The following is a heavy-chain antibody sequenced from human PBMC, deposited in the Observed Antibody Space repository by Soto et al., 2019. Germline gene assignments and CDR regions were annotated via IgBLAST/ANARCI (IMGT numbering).Heavy chain of an antibody. V-gene: IGHV4-39*01. D-gene: IGHD2-8*01. CDR1: GGSISGSPYY. Sequence: QVQLEESGPGLVKPSETLSLSCTVSGGSISGSPYYWGWIRQPPGKGLEWIGSFYYGATTYYHPSLKSRVTISVDTSKNQFSLNLTSLTAADTAVYYCARSSFWRHGGNMLYPGYFDVWGRGTLVTASS. CDR2: FYYGATT. J-gene: IGHJ2*01. CDR3: ARSSFWRHGGNMLYPGYFDV.